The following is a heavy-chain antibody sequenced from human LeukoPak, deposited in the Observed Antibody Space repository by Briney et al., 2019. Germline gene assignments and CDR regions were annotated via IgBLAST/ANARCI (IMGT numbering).Heavy chain of an antibody. D-gene: IGHD3-3*01. J-gene: IGHJ4*02. CDR1: GFTFSSYS. V-gene: IGHV3-48*01. CDR3: ARGSSYYDFWSGYFDY. CDR2: ISSSRSTI. Sequence: GGSLRLSCAASGFTFSSYSMNWVRQAPGKGLEWVSYISSSRSTIYYADSVKGRFTISRDNAKSSLYLQMNSLRAEDTAVYYCARGSSYYDFWSGYFDYWGQGTLVTVSS.